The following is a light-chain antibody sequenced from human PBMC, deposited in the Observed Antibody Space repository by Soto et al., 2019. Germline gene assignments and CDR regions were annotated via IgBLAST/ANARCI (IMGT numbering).Light chain of an antibody. CDR1: QSISSW. CDR3: QQYNKT. J-gene: IGKJ1*01. CDR2: DAS. Sequence: DIQMTQSPSTLSASVGDRVTITCRASQSISSWLAWYQQKPGKAPKLLIYDASSLESGVPSRFSGSGSGTEFTLTISSLQPDDFATYYCQQYNKTFGQGTKVDTK. V-gene: IGKV1-5*01.